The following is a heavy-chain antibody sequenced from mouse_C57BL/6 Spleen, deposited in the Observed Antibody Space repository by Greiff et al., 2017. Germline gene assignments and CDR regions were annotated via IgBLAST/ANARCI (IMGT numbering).Heavy chain of an antibody. Sequence: QVQLQQPGAELVKPGASVKMSCKASGYTFTSYWITWVKQRPGQGLEWIGDIYPGSGSTNYNEKFKSKATLTVDTSSSTAYRQLSSLTSEDSAVYYCARWDYYGSSSDYWGQGTTLTVSS. CDR1: GYTFTSYW. D-gene: IGHD1-1*01. CDR2: IYPGSGST. CDR3: ARWDYYGSSSDY. J-gene: IGHJ2*01. V-gene: IGHV1-55*01.